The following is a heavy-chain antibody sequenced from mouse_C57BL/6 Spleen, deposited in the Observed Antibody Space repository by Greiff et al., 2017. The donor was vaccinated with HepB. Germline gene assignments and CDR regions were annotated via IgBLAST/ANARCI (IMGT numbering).Heavy chain of an antibody. V-gene: IGHV1-55*01. CDR3: ARSPYSNYPFDY. D-gene: IGHD2-5*01. CDR2: IYPGSGST. Sequence: QVQLQQPGAELVKPGASVKMSCKASGYTFTSYWITWVKQRPGQGLEWIGDIYPGSGSTNYNEKFKSKATLTVDTSSSTAYMQLSSLTSEDSAVYYCARSPYSNYPFDYWGQGTTLTVSS. J-gene: IGHJ2*01. CDR1: GYTFTSYW.